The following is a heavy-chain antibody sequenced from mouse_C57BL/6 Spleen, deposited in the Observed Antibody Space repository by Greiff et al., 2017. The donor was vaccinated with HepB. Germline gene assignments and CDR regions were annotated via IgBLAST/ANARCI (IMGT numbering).Heavy chain of an antibody. CDR2: IWSGGST. D-gene: IGHD1-1*01. Sequence: QVQLKESGPGLVQPSQRLSITCTVSGFSLTSYGVHWVRQSPGKGLEWLGVIWSGGSTDYNAAFISRLSISKDNSKSQVFFKMNSLQADDTAIYYCARSPHPLLLLRDYAMDYWGQGTSVTVSS. CDR1: GFSLTSYG. V-gene: IGHV2-2*01. J-gene: IGHJ4*01. CDR3: ARSPHPLLLLRDYAMDY.